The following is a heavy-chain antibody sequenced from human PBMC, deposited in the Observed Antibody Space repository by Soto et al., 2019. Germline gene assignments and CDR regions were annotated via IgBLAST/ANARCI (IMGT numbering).Heavy chain of an antibody. V-gene: IGHV1-8*01. D-gene: IGHD3-3*01. Sequence: GASVKVSCKASGYTFTSYDINWVRQATGQGREWMGWMNPNSGNTGYAQKFQGRVTMTRNTSISTAYMELSSLRSEDTAVYYCARGTRPFTIFGVVITYSFDYWGQGTLVTVSS. CDR1: GYTFTSYD. J-gene: IGHJ4*02. CDR2: MNPNSGNT. CDR3: ARGTRPFTIFGVVITYSFDY.